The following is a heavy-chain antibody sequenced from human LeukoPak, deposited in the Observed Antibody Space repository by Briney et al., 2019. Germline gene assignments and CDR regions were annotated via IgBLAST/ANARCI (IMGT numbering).Heavy chain of an antibody. D-gene: IGHD1-26*01. Sequence: PGGSLRLSCATSGFTVSSSYLSWVRQAPGKGLEWVSVIYSDGSTYYADSVKGRITISRDNAKNTLYLQMNSLRAEDTAVYYCAREGSGGSLDYWGQGTLVTVSS. J-gene: IGHJ4*02. CDR2: IYSDGST. CDR3: AREGSGGSLDY. V-gene: IGHV3-66*01. CDR1: GFTVSSSY.